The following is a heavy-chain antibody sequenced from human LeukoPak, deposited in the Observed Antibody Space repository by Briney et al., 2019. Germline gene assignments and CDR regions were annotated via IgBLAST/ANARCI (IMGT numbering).Heavy chain of an antibody. V-gene: IGHV3-21*01. Sequence: GGSLRLSCAASGFTFSSYSMNWVRQAPGKGLEWVSSISSSSSYIYYADSVKGRFTISRDNAKNSLYLQMNSLRAEDTAVYYCARGSSSWSTYYYYGMDVWGQGATVTVSS. CDR3: ARGSSSWSTYYYYGMDV. CDR1: GFTFSSYS. CDR2: ISSSSSYI. D-gene: IGHD6-13*01. J-gene: IGHJ6*02.